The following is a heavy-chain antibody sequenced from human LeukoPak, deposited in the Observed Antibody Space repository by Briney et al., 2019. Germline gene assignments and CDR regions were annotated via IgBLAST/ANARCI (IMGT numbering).Heavy chain of an antibody. V-gene: IGHV3-23*01. D-gene: IGHD3-22*01. CDR2: ISGSGGST. J-gene: IGHJ6*03. CDR3: ARLYYDSSGYYYSAYYYYMDV. Sequence: GGSLRLSCAAYGFTFSSYAMSWVRRAPGKGLEWVSAISGSGGSTYYADSVKGRYTISRDNAKNSLYLQMNSLRAEDTAVYYCARLYYDSSGYYYSAYYYYMDVWGKGTTVTISS. CDR1: GFTFSSYA.